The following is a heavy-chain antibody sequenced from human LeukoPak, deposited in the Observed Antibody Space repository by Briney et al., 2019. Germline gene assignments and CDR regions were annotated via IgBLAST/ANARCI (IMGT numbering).Heavy chain of an antibody. CDR2: INHSGST. J-gene: IGHJ5*02. D-gene: IGHD3-3*01. CDR1: GGSFSGYY. V-gene: IGHV4-34*01. Sequence: SETLSLTCAVYGGSFSGYYWSWIRQPPGKGLEWIGEINHSGSTNYNPSLKSRVTMSVDTSKNQFSLKLSSVTAADTAVYYCARVYGYYDFWSGYYTHWFDPWGQGTLVTVSS. CDR3: ARVYGYYDFWSGYYTHWFDP.